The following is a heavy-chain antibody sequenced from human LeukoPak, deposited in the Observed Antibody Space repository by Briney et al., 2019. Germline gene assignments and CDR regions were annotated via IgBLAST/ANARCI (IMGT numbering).Heavy chain of an antibody. CDR1: GYTFTGYY. D-gene: IGHD2-15*01. CDR3: ARVSFDSSGNKINFDY. CDR2: INPNSGGT. J-gene: IGHJ4*01. Sequence: ASVKVSCRASGYTFTGYYMHWVRQAPGQGLEWRGRINPNSGGTNYAQKFQGRVTMTRDTSISTAYMELSSLRSEDTAVYYCARVSFDSSGNKINFDYWGHGTLVTVSS. V-gene: IGHV1-2*06.